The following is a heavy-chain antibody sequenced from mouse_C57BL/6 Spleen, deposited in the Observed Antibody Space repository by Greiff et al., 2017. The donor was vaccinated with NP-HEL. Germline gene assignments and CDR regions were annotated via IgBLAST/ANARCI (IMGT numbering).Heavy chain of an antibody. D-gene: IGHD1-1*01. CDR2: INPNYGTT. CDR1: GYSFTDYY. J-gene: IGHJ1*03. Sequence: VQLQQSGPELVKPGASVKISCKASGYSFTDYYMNWVKQSNGKSLEWIGVINPNYGTTSYNQKFKGKATLTVDQSSSTAYMQLNSLTSEDSAVYYCASSNTTVVYWYFDVWGTGTTVTVSS. V-gene: IGHV1-39*01. CDR3: ASSNTTVVYWYFDV.